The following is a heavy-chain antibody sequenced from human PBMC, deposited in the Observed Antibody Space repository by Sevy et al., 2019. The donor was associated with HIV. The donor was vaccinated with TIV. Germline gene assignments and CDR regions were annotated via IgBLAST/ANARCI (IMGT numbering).Heavy chain of an antibody. CDR3: ARVNRVAARLGRSHNWFDP. J-gene: IGHJ5*02. CDR1: GYTFTSYG. CDR2: ISAYNGNT. Sequence: ASVKVSCKASGYTFTSYGISWVRQAPGQGLEWMGWISAYNGNTNYAQKLQGRVTMTTDTSTSTAYMELRSLRSDDTAVYYCARVNRVAARLGRSHNWFDPWGQGTLVTVSS. V-gene: IGHV1-18*01. D-gene: IGHD6-6*01.